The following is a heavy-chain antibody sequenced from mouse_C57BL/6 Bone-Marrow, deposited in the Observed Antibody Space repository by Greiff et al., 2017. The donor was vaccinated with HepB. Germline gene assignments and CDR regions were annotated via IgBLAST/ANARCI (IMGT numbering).Heavy chain of an antibody. V-gene: IGHV1-54*01. D-gene: IGHD1-1*01. Sequence: VQLQQSGAELVRPGTSVKVSCKASGYAFTNYLIEWVKQRPGQGLEWIGVINPGSGGTNYNGKFKGKATLTADKSSSTAYMQLSSLTSEDSAVYFCARVGSSPFAYWGQGTLVTVSA. CDR3: ARVGSSPFAY. J-gene: IGHJ3*01. CDR2: INPGSGGT. CDR1: GYAFTNYL.